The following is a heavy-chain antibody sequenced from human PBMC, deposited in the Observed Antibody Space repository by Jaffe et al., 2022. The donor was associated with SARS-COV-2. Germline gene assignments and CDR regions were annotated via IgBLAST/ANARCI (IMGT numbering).Heavy chain of an antibody. Sequence: QITLKESGPTLVKPTQTLTLTCTFSGFSLSTSGVGVGWIRQPPGKALEWLALIYWNDDKRYSPSLKSRLTITKDTSKNQVVLTMTNMDPVDTATYYCAHRRGGEDGYYGRGGAFDIWGQGTMVTVSS. J-gene: IGHJ3*02. CDR1: GFSLSTSGVG. V-gene: IGHV2-5*01. CDR3: AHRRGGEDGYYGRGGAFDI. CDR2: IYWNDDK. D-gene: IGHD3-10*02.